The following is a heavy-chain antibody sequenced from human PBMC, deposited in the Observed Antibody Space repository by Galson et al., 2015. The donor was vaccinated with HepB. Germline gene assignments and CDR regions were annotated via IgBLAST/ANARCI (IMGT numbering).Heavy chain of an antibody. D-gene: IGHD3-3*01. J-gene: IGHJ4*02. Sequence: LSLTCAAYGGSFSGFYWSWVRQTPKKGLEWIGEIDHSGTAHYSPSLRSRVTISIDTSKNQFSLGLISVTAADTAVYFCARFHGISITGQFDYWGQGILVTVSS. CDR3: ARFHGISITGQFDY. CDR1: GGSFSGFY. CDR2: IDHSGTA. V-gene: IGHV4-34*01.